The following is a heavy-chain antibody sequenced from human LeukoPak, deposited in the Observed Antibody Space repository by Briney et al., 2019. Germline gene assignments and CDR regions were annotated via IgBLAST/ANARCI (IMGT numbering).Heavy chain of an antibody. V-gene: IGHV1-2*02. D-gene: IGHD3-22*01. CDR2: INPNSGDT. Sequence: ASVKVSCKASGYTFTGYYVHWVRQAPGQGLEWMRWINPNSGDTKYTQKFQGRVTMTRDTSISTAYMELNRLRSDDTAVYYCARDPYDSSGYDDYWGQGTLVTVSS. CDR3: ARDPYDSSGYDDY. CDR1: GYTFTGYY. J-gene: IGHJ4*02.